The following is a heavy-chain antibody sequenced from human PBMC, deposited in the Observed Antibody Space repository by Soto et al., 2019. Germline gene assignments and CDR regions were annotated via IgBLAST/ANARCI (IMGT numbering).Heavy chain of an antibody. Sequence: PSETLSLTCTVSGGSISSYYWSWIRQPPGKGLEWIGYIYYSGSTNYNPSLKSRVTISVDTSKNQFSLKLSSLTAADTAVFFFAKTERYYYDSRGYPGVVDYWGQGTLVTVPQ. V-gene: IGHV4-59*01. CDR2: IYYSGST. CDR3: AKTERYYYDSRGYPGVVDY. CDR1: GGSISSYY. D-gene: IGHD3-22*01. J-gene: IGHJ4*02.